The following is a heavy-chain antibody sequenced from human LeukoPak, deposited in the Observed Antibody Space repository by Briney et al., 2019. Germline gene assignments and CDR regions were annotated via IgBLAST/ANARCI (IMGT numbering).Heavy chain of an antibody. D-gene: IGHD1-1*01. Sequence: PSETLSLTCAVSGYSISSGYYWGWIRQPPGKGLEWIGSIYHSGSTYYSPSLKSRVTISVDTSKNQFSLKLSSVTAADTAVYYCARHRRSAYWNPVTTAFDYWGQGTLVTVSS. CDR2: IYHSGST. V-gene: IGHV4-38-2*01. J-gene: IGHJ4*02. CDR1: GYSISSGYY. CDR3: ARHRRSAYWNPVTTAFDY.